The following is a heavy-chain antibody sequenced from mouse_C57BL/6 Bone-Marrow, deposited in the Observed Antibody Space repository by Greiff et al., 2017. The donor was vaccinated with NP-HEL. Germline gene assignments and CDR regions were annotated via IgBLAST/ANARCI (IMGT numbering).Heavy chain of an antibody. CDR2: IYPRSGNT. Sequence: QVQLQQSGAELARPGASVKLSCKASGYTFTSYGISWVNQRTGQGLEWIGEIYPRSGNTYYNEKFKGKATLTADKSSSTAYMELRSLTSEDSAVYFCARGEDWDKTWFAYWGQGTLVTVSA. D-gene: IGHD4-1*01. J-gene: IGHJ3*01. V-gene: IGHV1-81*01. CDR1: GYTFTSYG. CDR3: ARGEDWDKTWFAY.